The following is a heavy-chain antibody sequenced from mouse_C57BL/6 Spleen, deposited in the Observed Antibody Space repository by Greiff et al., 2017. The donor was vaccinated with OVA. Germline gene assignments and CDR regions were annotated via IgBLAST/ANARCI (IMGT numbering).Heavy chain of an antibody. Sequence: EVQGVESGGGLVKPGGSLKLSCAASGFTFSSYAMSWVRQTPEKRLAWVATISDGGSYTYYPDNVKGRFTISRDNAKNNLYLQMSHLKSEDTAMYYCARDQDYDEGYYFDYWGQGTTLTVSS. CDR2: ISDGGSYT. CDR1: GFTFSSYA. D-gene: IGHD2-4*01. CDR3: ARDQDYDEGYYFDY. V-gene: IGHV5-4*01. J-gene: IGHJ2*01.